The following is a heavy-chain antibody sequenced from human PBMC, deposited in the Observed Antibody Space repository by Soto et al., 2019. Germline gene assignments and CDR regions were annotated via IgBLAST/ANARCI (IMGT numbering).Heavy chain of an antibody. CDR1: GFTFSSYA. CDR3: ARERGQWQPLKYFDY. Sequence: QVQLVESGGGVVQPGRSLRLSCAASGFTFSSYAMHWVRQAPGKGLEWVAVISYDGSNKYYADSVKGRFTISRDNSKNPLYMQMNSLRAEDTAVYYCARERGQWQPLKYFDYWGQGTLVTVSS. CDR2: ISYDGSNK. D-gene: IGHD6-19*01. J-gene: IGHJ4*02. V-gene: IGHV3-30-3*01.